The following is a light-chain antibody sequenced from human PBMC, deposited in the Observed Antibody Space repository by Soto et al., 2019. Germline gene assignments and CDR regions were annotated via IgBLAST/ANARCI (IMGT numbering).Light chain of an antibody. Sequence: EILLTQSPATLSLSPGERATLSCRASQSVSSYLAWYQQKPGQAPRLLIYDASNRATGIPARFSGSGSETDFTLTISSLELEDFAVYYCQHRRNWPLTFGGGTKVEIK. V-gene: IGKV3-11*01. J-gene: IGKJ4*01. CDR1: QSVSSY. CDR2: DAS. CDR3: QHRRNWPLT.